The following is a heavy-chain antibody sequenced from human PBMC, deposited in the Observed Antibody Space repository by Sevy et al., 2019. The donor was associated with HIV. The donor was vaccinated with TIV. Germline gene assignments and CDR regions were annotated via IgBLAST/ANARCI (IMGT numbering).Heavy chain of an antibody. Sequence: SETLSLTCTVSGGSISSGGYYWSWIRQHPGKGLEWIGYIYYSGSTYYNPSLKSRVTIPVDTSKNQFSLKLSSVTAADTAVYYCAREGNYYDSSGYYSGAFDIWGQGTMVTVSS. V-gene: IGHV4-31*03. CDR1: GGSISSGGYY. CDR2: IYYSGST. CDR3: AREGNYYDSSGYYSGAFDI. D-gene: IGHD3-22*01. J-gene: IGHJ3*02.